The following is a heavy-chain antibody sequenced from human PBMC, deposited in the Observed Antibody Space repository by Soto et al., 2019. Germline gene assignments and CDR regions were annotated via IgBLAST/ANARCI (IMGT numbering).Heavy chain of an antibody. V-gene: IGHV4-4*02. CDR2: AYHSGST. CDR3: TRSPPSSYYGGSGTFDY. CDR1: GGFTSTNNW. D-gene: IGHD3-10*01. Sequence: SETLFLACAVSGGFTSTNNWWSWVRQPPGKGLEWIGDAYHSGSTEYNPSLKSRVSISVDKSKNQISLKLTSATAADTAVYYCTRSPPSSYYGGSGTFDYWGQGTLVTVSP. J-gene: IGHJ4*02.